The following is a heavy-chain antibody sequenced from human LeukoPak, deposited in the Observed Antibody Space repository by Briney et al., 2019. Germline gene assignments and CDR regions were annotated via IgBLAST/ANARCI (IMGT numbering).Heavy chain of an antibody. CDR1: GFTFSSYS. CDR2: ISRSSSYR. D-gene: IGHD1-26*01. J-gene: IGHJ4*02. V-gene: IGHV3-21*01. Sequence: GGSLRLSCAASGFTFSSYSMNWVRQAPGKGLEWVSSISRSSSYRYYADSVKGRFTISRDNSKNSLYLQMNSLRAEDTAVYYCARDNSGQVDYWGQGTLVTVSS. CDR3: ARDNSGQVDY.